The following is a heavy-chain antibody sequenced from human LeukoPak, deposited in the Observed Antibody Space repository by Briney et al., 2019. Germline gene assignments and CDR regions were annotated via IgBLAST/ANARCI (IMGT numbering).Heavy chain of an antibody. D-gene: IGHD4-11*01. CDR3: ARDYSMASVDYYGMDV. CDR1: GYTFTSYD. V-gene: IGHV1-8*01. CDR2: MNPNSGNT. Sequence: ASAKVSCKASGYTFTSYDINWVRQATGQGLEWMGWMNPNSGNTGYAQKFQGRVTMTRNTSISTAYMELSSLRSEDTAVYYCARDYSMASVDYYGMDVWGQGTTVTVSS. J-gene: IGHJ6*02.